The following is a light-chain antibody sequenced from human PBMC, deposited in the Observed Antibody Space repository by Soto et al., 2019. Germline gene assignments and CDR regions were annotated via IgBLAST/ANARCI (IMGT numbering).Light chain of an antibody. Sequence: DIQMTQSPSTLSASVGDRVTITCRASQSITNRLAWHQQRPGKAPQVLIFDDFNLESGVPSRFRGSGSGTEFSLTITSLQPDDFATYYCQHYGGLWTFGQGTKV. J-gene: IGKJ1*01. V-gene: IGKV1-5*01. CDR3: QHYGGLWT. CDR1: QSITNR. CDR2: DDF.